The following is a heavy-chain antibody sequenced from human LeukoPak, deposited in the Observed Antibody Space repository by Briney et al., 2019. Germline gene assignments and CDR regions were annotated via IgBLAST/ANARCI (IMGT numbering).Heavy chain of an antibody. J-gene: IGHJ4*02. CDR3: ARDLALGREVGGNDY. CDR2: ISSSGSTI. Sequence: GGSLRLSCAASGFTFSSYEMTWVRQAPGKGLEWVSYISSSGSTIYYADSVKGRFTISRDNAKNSLNLQMNSLRAEDTAVYYCARDLALGREVGGNDYWGQGTLVTVSS. CDR1: GFTFSSYE. D-gene: IGHD1-26*01. V-gene: IGHV3-48*03.